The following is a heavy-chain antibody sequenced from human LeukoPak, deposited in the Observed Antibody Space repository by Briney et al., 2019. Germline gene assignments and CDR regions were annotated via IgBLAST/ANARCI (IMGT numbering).Heavy chain of an antibody. CDR2: ISGSGGST. V-gene: IGHV3-23*01. CDR1: GFTFSSYA. J-gene: IGHJ4*02. Sequence: GGSLRLSCAASGFTFSSYAMSWVRQAPGKGLEWVSAISGSGGSTYYADSVKGRFTISRDNSKNTLYLQMNSLRAEDAAVYYCAKEPRRSGWYLAFDYWGQGTLVTVSS. D-gene: IGHD6-19*01. CDR3: AKEPRRSGWYLAFDY.